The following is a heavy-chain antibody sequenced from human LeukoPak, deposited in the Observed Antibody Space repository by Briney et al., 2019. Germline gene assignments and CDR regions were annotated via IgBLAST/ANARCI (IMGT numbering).Heavy chain of an antibody. V-gene: IGHV4-59*08. CDR2: IYSSGNT. CDR1: GGSISDYY. J-gene: IGHJ4*02. Sequence: SETLSLTCSVSGGSISDYYWNWIRQPPAKGLEWIGNIYSSGNTNYNPSLKSRVTISLDTSKNQFSLKLRSVTAADTALYFCARRGYESSRRPSYFDYWGQGTRVTVSS. D-gene: IGHD3-22*01. CDR3: ARRGYESSRRPSYFDY.